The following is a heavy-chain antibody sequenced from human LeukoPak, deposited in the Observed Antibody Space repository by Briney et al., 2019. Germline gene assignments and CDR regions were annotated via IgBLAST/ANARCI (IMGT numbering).Heavy chain of an antibody. CDR3: VRSRIWEVLSSFDL. V-gene: IGHV3-30*02. D-gene: IGHD1-26*01. Sequence: GGSLRLSCAASGFTFNSYGMHWVRQAPGKGLEWVAFIRYDGSNKYYADSVKGRFTISRDNSKNTLSLQMNSLRSDDTAVYYCVRSRIWEVLSSFDLWGQGALVIVSS. CDR1: GFTFNSYG. CDR2: IRYDGSNK. J-gene: IGHJ4*02.